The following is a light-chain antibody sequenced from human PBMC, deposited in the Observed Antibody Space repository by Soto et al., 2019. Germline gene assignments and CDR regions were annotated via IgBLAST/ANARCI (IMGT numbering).Light chain of an antibody. CDR2: GAS. CDR3: QQYNNWPPWT. Sequence: EIVMTQSPATLSVSPWGRATFPCRASQSVSSNLAWYQQKPGQAPRLLIYGASTRATGIPARFSGSGSGTEFTLTISSLQSEDFAVYYCQQYNNWPPWTFGQGTKVDIK. CDR1: QSVSSN. J-gene: IGKJ1*01. V-gene: IGKV3-15*01.